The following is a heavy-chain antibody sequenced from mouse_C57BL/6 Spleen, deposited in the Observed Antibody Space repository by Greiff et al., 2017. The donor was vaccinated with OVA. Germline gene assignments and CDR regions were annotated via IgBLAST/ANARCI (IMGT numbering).Heavy chain of an antibody. CDR3: VRQASLGYYFDY. Sequence: EVQLVESGGGLVQPKGSLKLSCAASGFSFNTYAMNWVRQAPGKGLEWVARIRSKSNNYATYYADSVKDRFTISRDDSESMLYLQMNNLKTEDTAMYYCVRQASLGYYFDYWGQGTTLTVSS. CDR1: GFSFNTYA. J-gene: IGHJ2*01. CDR2: IRSKSNNYAT. D-gene: IGHD6-1*01. V-gene: IGHV10-1*01.